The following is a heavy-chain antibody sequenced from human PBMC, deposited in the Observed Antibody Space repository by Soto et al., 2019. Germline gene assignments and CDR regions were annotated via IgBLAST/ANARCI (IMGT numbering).Heavy chain of an antibody. CDR1: GFTFSSYA. Sequence: GGSLRLSCAASGFTFSSYAMHWVRQAPGKGLEWVAVISYDGSNKYYADSVKGRFTISRDNSKNTLYLQMNSLRAEDTAVYYCARTPQGGSGYDPYHFDYWGQGTLVTVSS. D-gene: IGHD5-12*01. CDR2: ISYDGSNK. J-gene: IGHJ4*02. CDR3: ARTPQGGSGYDPYHFDY. V-gene: IGHV3-30-3*01.